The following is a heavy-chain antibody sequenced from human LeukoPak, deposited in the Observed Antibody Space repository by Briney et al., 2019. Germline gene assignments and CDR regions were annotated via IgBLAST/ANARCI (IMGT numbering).Heavy chain of an antibody. D-gene: IGHD6-19*01. CDR3: VRDNLENQWLERSY. CDR1: GFTFGSCW. CDR2: ISASETSI. Sequence: GGSLRLSCAASGFTFGSCWMNWVRQTPGKGLEWVSQISASETSIKYADSVRGRFTISRDNVKNSVYLQMNSLRAEDTAIYYCVRDNLENQWLERSYWGQGTLVTVSS. V-gene: IGHV3-48*01. J-gene: IGHJ4*02.